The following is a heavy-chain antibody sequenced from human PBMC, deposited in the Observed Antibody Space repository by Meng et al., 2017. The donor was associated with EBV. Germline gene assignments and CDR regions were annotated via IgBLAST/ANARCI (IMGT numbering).Heavy chain of an antibody. CDR2: INPNSGGT. CDR3: ARSRSSPDVPLDY. Sequence: QEQLVQCGEDVKKPGASGNVSCAASGYIFTGYYMHWVRQAPGQGLEWMGRINPNSGGTNYAQKFQGRVTMTRDTSISTAYMELSRMRSDDTAVYYCARSRSSPDVPLDYWGQGTLVTVSS. CDR1: GYIFTGYY. D-gene: IGHD6-19*01. J-gene: IGHJ4*02. V-gene: IGHV1-2*06.